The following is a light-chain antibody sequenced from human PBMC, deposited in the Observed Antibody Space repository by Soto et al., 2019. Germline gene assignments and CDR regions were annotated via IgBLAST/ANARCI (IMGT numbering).Light chain of an antibody. J-gene: IGLJ2*01. Sequence: QSVLTQPPSASGTPGQRVTISCSGSSSNIGSNSVYWYQQLPGMAPKLLIYSNHQRPSGVPDRFSGSKSGTSASLAISGLRSEDEANYYCAAWDDSPSGVVFGGGTKVTVL. CDR3: AAWDDSPSGVV. CDR1: SSNIGSNS. CDR2: SNH. V-gene: IGLV1-47*02.